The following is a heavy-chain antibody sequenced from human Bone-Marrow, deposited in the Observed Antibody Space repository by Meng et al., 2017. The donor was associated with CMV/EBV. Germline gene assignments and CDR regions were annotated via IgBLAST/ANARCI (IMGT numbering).Heavy chain of an antibody. D-gene: IGHD3-3*01. Sequence: SETLSLTCAVYGGSFSGYYWSWIRQPPGKGLEWIGEINHSGSTNYNPSLKSRVTISVDTSKNQFSLKLSFVTAADTAVYYCARLLRFLRDWFDPWGQGTLVTVSS. J-gene: IGHJ5*02. V-gene: IGHV4-34*01. CDR3: ARLLRFLRDWFDP. CDR1: GGSFSGYY. CDR2: INHSGST.